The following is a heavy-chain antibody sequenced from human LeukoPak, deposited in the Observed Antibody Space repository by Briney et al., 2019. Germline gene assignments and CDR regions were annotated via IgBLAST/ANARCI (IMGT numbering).Heavy chain of an antibody. CDR2: INSDGSWT. D-gene: IGHD2-2*01. V-gene: IGHV3-74*01. CDR3: VSFYETY. J-gene: IGHJ4*02. Sequence: PGGSLRLSCAASGNYCMHWVRQAPGKGLAWVSHINSDGSWTGYADSVKGRFTISKDNAKNTVYLQMNNLGAEDTAVYYCVSFYETYWGRGALVTVSS. CDR1: GNYC.